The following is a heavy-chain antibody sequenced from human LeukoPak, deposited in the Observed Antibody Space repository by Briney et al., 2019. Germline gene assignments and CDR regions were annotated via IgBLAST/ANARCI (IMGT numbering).Heavy chain of an antibody. V-gene: IGHV3-48*03. D-gene: IGHD3-10*01. J-gene: IGHJ6*03. CDR3: ARAMVRVWPYYYMDV. CDR2: ISSSGSTI. Sequence: GGSLRLSCAASGFTFSSYEMNWVRQAPGKGLEWVSYISSSGSTIYYADSVKGRFTISRDNAKNSLYLQMNSLRAEDTAVYYCARAMVRVWPYYYMDVWGKGTTVTISS. CDR1: GFTFSSYE.